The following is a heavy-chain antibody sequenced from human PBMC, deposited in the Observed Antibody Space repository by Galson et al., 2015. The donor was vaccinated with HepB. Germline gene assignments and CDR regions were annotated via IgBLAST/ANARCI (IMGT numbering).Heavy chain of an antibody. CDR3: AREYSSGSSFIFDL. V-gene: IGHV6-1*01. J-gene: IGHJ2*01. Sequence: PSRGLEWLGRTYYRSKWYNDYAVSVRSRITINPDTSKNQFSLQLNSVTPEDTAVYYCAREYSSGSSFIFDLWGRGTLVTVSS. CDR2: TYYRSKWYN. D-gene: IGHD6-19*01.